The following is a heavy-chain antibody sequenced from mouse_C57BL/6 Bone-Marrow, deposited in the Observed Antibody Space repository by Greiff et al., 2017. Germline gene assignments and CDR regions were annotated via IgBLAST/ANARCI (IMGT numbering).Heavy chain of an antibody. V-gene: IGHV1-55*01. D-gene: IGHD6-5*01. Sequence: QVQLQQPGAELVKPGASVKMSCKASGYTFTSYWITWVKQRPGQGLEWIGDIYPGSGSTNYNEKFKSKATLTVDTSSSTAYMQLSSLTSEDSAVYYCARGYAYPDWFAYWGQGTLVTVSA. CDR1: GYTFTSYW. CDR3: ARGYAYPDWFAY. J-gene: IGHJ3*01. CDR2: IYPGSGST.